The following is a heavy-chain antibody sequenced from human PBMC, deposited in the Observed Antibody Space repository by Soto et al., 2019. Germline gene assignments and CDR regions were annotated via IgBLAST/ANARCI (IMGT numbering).Heavy chain of an antibody. CDR3: ARGLGLAYRSNYYGMDV. V-gene: IGHV4-59*01. J-gene: IGHJ6*02. Sequence: SETLSLTCTVSGGSISSYYWSWIRQPPGKGLEWIGYIYYSGSTNYNPSLKSRGTISVDTSKNQFSLKLSSVTAADTAMYYCARGLGLAYRSNYYGMDVWVQGTTASVSS. CDR1: GGSISSYY. D-gene: IGHD3-16*02. CDR2: IYYSGST.